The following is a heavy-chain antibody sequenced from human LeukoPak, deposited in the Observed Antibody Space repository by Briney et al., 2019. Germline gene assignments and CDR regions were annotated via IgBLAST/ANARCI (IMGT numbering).Heavy chain of an antibody. CDR3: ARPVVRGVGWDAFDI. J-gene: IGHJ3*02. D-gene: IGHD3-10*01. CDR1: GFTVSSNY. CDR2: IYSGGST. V-gene: IGHV3-53*01. Sequence: GGSLRLSCAASGFTVSSNYMSWVRQAPGKGLEWVSIIYSGGSTFYADSVKGRFTISRDNSKNTLYLQMNSLRAEDTAVYYCARPVVRGVGWDAFDIWGQGTMVTVSS.